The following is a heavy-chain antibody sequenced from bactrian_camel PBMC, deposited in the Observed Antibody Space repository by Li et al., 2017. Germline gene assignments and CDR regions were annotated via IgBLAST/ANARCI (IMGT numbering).Heavy chain of an antibody. J-gene: IGHJ4*01. CDR2: ISTGGSST. Sequence: HVQLVESGGGSAQAGGSLTLSCSASKDALMYMAWFRQAPGQKREAVAAISTGGSSTMYHDSVKGRFTISRESGKNTVHLQMNSLMPGDSGVYYCAGDRSYGAWYMESQYKYWGRGTQVTVS. CDR1: KDALMY. D-gene: IGHD6*01. CDR3: AGDRSYGAWYMESQYKY. V-gene: IGHV3S53*01.